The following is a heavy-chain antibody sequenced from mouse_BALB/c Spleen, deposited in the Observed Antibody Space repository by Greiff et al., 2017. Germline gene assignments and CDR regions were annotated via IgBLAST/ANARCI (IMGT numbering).Heavy chain of an antibody. J-gene: IGHJ3*01. CDR1: GYTFTSYW. CDR3: TNHRYDLAWFAY. CDR2: IYPGSGST. Sequence: LKQPGSELVRPGASVKLSCKASGYTFTSYWMHWVKQRPGQGLEWIGNIYPGSGSTNYDEKFKSKATLTVDTSSSTAYMQLSSLTSEDSAVYYCTNHRYDLAWFAYWGQGTLVTVSA. V-gene: IGHV1S22*01. D-gene: IGHD2-14*01.